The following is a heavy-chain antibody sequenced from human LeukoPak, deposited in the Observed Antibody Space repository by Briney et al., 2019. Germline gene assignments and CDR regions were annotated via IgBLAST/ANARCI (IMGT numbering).Heavy chain of an antibody. J-gene: IGHJ4*02. CDR1: GFTFSSDV. V-gene: IGHV3-23*01. D-gene: IGHD2-2*01. Sequence: GGSLRLSCAASGFTFSSDVMSWVRQAPGKGLEWVSAISGSGGRTSYADSVKGRFTISRDNSKNTLYLQMNSLRAEDTAVYYCAKDLFACSSTSCYSQSHWGQGTLVTVSS. CDR2: ISGSGGRT. CDR3: AKDLFACSSTSCYSQSH.